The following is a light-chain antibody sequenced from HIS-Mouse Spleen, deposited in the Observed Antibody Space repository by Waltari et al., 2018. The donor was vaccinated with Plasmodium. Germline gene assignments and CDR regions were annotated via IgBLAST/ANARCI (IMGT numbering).Light chain of an antibody. CDR2: GAS. J-gene: IGKJ3*01. CDR1: QRVSSN. CDR3: QQYNNWSFT. Sequence: EIVMTQPPATLSVSPGERSTPSCRASQRVSSNLAWYKQKPGQAPRLLIYGASTRATGIPARFSGSGSGTEFTLTISSLQSEDFAVYYCQQYNNWSFTFGPGTKVDIK. V-gene: IGKV3-15*01.